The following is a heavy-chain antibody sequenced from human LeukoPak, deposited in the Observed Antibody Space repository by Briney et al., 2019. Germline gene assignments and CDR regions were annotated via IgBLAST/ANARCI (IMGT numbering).Heavy chain of an antibody. D-gene: IGHD6-19*01. Sequence: KPGGSLRLSCAASGFTFSSYSMNWVRQAPGKGLEWVSSISSSSSYIYYADSVKGRFTISRDNAKNSLYLQMNSLRAEDTAVYYCARDGYSSGCPDYWGQGTLVTVSS. J-gene: IGHJ4*02. CDR1: GFTFSSYS. CDR2: ISSSSSYI. CDR3: ARDGYSSGCPDY. V-gene: IGHV3-21*01.